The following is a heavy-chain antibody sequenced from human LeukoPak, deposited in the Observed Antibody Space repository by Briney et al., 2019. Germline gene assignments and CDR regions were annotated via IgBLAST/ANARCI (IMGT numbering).Heavy chain of an antibody. CDR3: VAAAGQLDY. D-gene: IGHD6-13*01. V-gene: IGHV1-8*01. CDR2: MNPNSGNT. J-gene: IGHJ4*02. Sequence: ASVKVSCKASGFTFTSYDINWVRQAPGQGLEWMGWMNPNSGNTRYAQKVQGRITMTRNTSISTAYMELSSLRSEDTAVYYCVAAAGQLDYWGQGTLVTVSS. CDR1: GFTFTSYD.